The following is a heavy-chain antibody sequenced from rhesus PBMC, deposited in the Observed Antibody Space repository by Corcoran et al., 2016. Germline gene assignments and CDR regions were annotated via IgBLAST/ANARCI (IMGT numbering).Heavy chain of an antibody. J-gene: IGHJ5-1*01. CDR2: IDSGTSTT. D-gene: IGHD4-29*01. V-gene: IGHV4-169*02. Sequence: QLQLQESGPGLVEPSETLSVICAFARGAITSTTWGWIRQAHGKGLGWGGVWFGGYIDSGTSTTKHIPSRKSRVTLSVDTTANRFSLDLRSVTAADTAVSYCASDRDYGSSYARRFDVWGPGVLVTVSS. CDR1: RGAITSTT. CDR3: ASDRDYGSSYARRFDV.